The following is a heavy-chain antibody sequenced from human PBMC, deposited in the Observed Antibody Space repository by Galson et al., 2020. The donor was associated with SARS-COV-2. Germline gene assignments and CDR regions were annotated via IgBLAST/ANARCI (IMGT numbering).Heavy chain of an antibody. D-gene: IGHD4-4*01. CDR1: GDSISSHF. CDR2: VYYSGST. V-gene: IGHV4-59*11. CDR3: ARAPDYIGYFGY. Sequence: SETLSLTCTVSGDSISSHFCSWIRRRPGKGLDCIGYVYYSGSTNYNPSLKSRFTMSVDTSKNQCSLRLSSVTAADTAGYYCARAPDYIGYFGYWGQGTLVTDSS. J-gene: IGHJ4*02.